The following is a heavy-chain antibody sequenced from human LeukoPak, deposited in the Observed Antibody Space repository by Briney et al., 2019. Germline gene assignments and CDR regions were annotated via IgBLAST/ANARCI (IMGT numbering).Heavy chain of an antibody. CDR3: AKDYAVGSIDY. J-gene: IGHJ4*02. CDR1: GFTFSSFA. Sequence: PGGSLTLSCAASGFTFSSFAMSWVRQAPGKGLEWVSAISGRGDTTYYADSVKGRFTISRDNSKNTVFLQMNSLRAEDSAVYYCAKDYAVGSIDYWGQGTLVTVSS. CDR2: ISGRGDTT. V-gene: IGHV3-23*01. D-gene: IGHD3-16*01.